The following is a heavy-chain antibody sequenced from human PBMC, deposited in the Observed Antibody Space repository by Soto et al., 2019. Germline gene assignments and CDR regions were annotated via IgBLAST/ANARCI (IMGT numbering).Heavy chain of an antibody. J-gene: IGHJ4*02. CDR3: ARGDSITIFGVVIRHKGLDY. CDR2: INPSGGST. CDR1: GYTFTSYY. V-gene: IGHV1-46*01. D-gene: IGHD3-3*01. Sequence: QVQLVQSGAEVTKPGASVKVSCKASGYTFTSYYMHWVRQAPGQGLEWMGIINPSGGSTSYAQKFQGRVTMTRDTSTSTVYMELSSLRSEDTAVYYCARGDSITIFGVVIRHKGLDYWGQGTLVTVSS.